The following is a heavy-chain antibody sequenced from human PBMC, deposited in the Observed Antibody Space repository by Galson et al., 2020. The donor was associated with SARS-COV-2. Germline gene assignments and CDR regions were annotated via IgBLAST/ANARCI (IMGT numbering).Heavy chain of an antibody. CDR2: TNPKSGAT. J-gene: IGHJ4*02. CDR3: AKDNFDSSGYYYYFDH. Sequence: ASVNVSCKASGYTYGYYIHWARQAPGQGLEWMGWTNPKSGATHYGQKLQGRVTMTRDTSISTAYMELSSLRSDDTAVYFCAKDNFDSSGYYYYFDHWGQGTLVTVSS. V-gene: IGHV1-2*02. CDR1: GYTYGYY. D-gene: IGHD3-22*01.